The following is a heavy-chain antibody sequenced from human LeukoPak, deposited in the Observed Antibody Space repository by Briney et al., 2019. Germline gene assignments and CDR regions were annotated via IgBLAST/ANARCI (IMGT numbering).Heavy chain of an antibody. CDR3: ARGGTGYCSAGSCYPFDY. V-gene: IGHV3-23*01. CDR1: GFTFSSYA. Sequence: GGSLRLSCAASGFTFSSYAMSWVRQAPGKGLEWVSAITGSGGSTYYADSVKGRFTISRDNSKNTLYLQVNSLRAEDTAVYYCARGGTGYCSAGSCYPFDYWGQGALVTVSS. D-gene: IGHD2-15*01. CDR2: ITGSGGST. J-gene: IGHJ4*02.